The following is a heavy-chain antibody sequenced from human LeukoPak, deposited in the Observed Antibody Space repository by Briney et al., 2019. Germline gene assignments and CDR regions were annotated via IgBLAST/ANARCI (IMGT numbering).Heavy chain of an antibody. V-gene: IGHV3-23*01. CDR3: AMLYCSAGSCYTGLGNAFDI. Sequence: GGSLRLSCAASGFTFSSYAMNWVRQAPGKGLEWVSGISGSSGTTYYADSVKGRFTISRDNSKDTLYLQMNSLRAEDTAVYYCAMLYCSAGSCYTGLGNAFDIWGQGTMVTVSS. CDR2: ISGSSGTT. J-gene: IGHJ3*02. CDR1: GFTFSSYA. D-gene: IGHD2-15*01.